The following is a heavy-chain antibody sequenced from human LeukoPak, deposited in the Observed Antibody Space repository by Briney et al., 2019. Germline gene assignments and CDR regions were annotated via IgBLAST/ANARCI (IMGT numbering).Heavy chain of an antibody. CDR2: VYHSGDA. CDR1: GDSISNNNW. Sequence: SETLSLTCVVSGDSISNNNWWSWVRQSPGKGLEWIGEVYHSGDANYNPSLKSRVTISVDTSKNQFSLKLSSVTAADTAVYYCARCLEDIVVVVAATHDAFDIWGQGTMVTVSS. D-gene: IGHD2-15*01. V-gene: IGHV4/OR15-8*01. CDR3: ARCLEDIVVVVAATHDAFDI. J-gene: IGHJ3*02.